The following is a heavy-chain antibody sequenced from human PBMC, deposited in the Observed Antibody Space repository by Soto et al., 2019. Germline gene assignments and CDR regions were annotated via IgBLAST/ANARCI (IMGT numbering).Heavy chain of an antibody. CDR3: ARGERFLEWLPLDY. CDR2: IYSGGST. D-gene: IGHD3-3*01. Sequence: LRLSCAASGFTVSSNYMSWVRQAPGKGLEWVSVIYSGGSTYYADSVKGRFTISRDNSKNTLYLQMNSLRAEDTAVYYCARGERFLEWLPLDYWGQGTLVTVSS. J-gene: IGHJ4*02. V-gene: IGHV3-66*01. CDR1: GFTVSSNY.